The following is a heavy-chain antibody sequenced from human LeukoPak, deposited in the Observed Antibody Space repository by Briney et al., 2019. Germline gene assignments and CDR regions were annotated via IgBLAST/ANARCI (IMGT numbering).Heavy chain of an antibody. CDR1: GFTFSSYS. D-gene: IGHD2-2*01. CDR3: ARDGRFVVVPSI. CDR2: ISSSSSYI. J-gene: IGHJ4*02. Sequence: GGSLRLSCAASGFTFSSYSMNWVRQAPGKGLEWVSSISSSSSYIYYADSVKGRFTISRDNAKNSLYLQMNSLRAEDTAVYYCARDGRFVVVPSIWGQGTLVTVS. V-gene: IGHV3-21*01.